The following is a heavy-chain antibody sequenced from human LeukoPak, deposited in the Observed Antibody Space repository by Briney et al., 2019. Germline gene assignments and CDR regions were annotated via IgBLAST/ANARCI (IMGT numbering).Heavy chain of an antibody. Sequence: PSETLSLTCAVSGGSIIMNNWWSWVRQPPGKGLEWIGEINHSGSTNYNASLKSRVTISVDTSKNQFSLKLSSVTAADTAVYYCAREEDCSGGICYLGNAFDIWGQGTMVTVSS. V-gene: IGHV4-4*02. D-gene: IGHD2-15*01. CDR3: AREEDCSGGICYLGNAFDI. CDR2: INHSGST. CDR1: GGSIIMNNW. J-gene: IGHJ3*02.